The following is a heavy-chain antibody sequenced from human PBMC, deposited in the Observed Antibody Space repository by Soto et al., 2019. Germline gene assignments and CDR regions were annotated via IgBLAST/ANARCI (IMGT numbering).Heavy chain of an antibody. CDR1: GYTFTSYG. CDR2: ISAYNGNT. V-gene: IGHV1-18*01. Sequence: QVQLVQSGAEVKRPGASVKVSCKASGYTFTSYGISWVRQAPGQGLEWMGWISAYNGNTNYAQKLQGRVTMTTDTSTSTAYMELRSLRSDDTAVYYCARDSAGIVVVPAPLFDPWGQGTLVTVSS. CDR3: ARDSAGIVVVPAPLFDP. J-gene: IGHJ5*02. D-gene: IGHD2-2*01.